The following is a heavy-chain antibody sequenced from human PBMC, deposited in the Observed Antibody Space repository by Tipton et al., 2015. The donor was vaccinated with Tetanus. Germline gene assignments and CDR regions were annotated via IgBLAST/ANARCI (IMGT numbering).Heavy chain of an antibody. V-gene: IGHV4-31*03. CDR3: ARDRHPSGISGAFRGNDGLDI. Sequence: TLSLTCTVAGDSISSGGYYWNWVRQNPGKGLEWLGYIFSGGTTFYSPSLNGRVSTSLDTSKNLFALRLASVTAADTAVFYCARDRHPSGISGAFRGNDGLDIGGQGAWVTFSS. D-gene: IGHD1-26*01. J-gene: IGHJ6*02. CDR1: GDSISSGGYY. CDR2: IFSGGTT.